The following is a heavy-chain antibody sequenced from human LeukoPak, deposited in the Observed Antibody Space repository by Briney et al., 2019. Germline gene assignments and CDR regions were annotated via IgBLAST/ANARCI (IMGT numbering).Heavy chain of an antibody. D-gene: IGHD1-26*01. CDR1: GYTFTSYY. J-gene: IGHJ4*02. CDR2: INPSGGST. V-gene: IGHV1-46*01. CDR3: ARDRVGATAEFDY. Sequence: ASVKVSCKASGYTFTSYYMHWVRQAPGQGLEWMGIINPSGGSTSYAQKFQGRVTMTRDMSTSTVFMELSSLRSEDTAVYYCARDRVGATAEFDYWGQGTLVTVSS.